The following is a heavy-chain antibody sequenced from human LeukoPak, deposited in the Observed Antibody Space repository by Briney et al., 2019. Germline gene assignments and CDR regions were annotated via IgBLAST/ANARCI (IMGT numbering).Heavy chain of an antibody. CDR1: GGSFSGYY. V-gene: IGHV4-34*01. CDR2: IYYSGGT. Sequence: SETLSLTCAVYGGSFSGYYWSWIRQPPGKGVEWIGSIYYSGGTYYNPSLKSRVTISVDTSKNQFSLKLSSVTAADTAVYYCASSQSYYDFWSGYLIFDPWGQGTLVTVSS. D-gene: IGHD3-3*01. CDR3: ASSQSYYDFWSGYLIFDP. J-gene: IGHJ5*02.